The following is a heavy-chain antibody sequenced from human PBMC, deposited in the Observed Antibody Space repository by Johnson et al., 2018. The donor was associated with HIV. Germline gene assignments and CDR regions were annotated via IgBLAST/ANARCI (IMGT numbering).Heavy chain of an antibody. J-gene: IGHJ3*02. CDR1: GFSFSSYW. D-gene: IGHD2-15*01. Sequence: VQLVESGGGVVQPGGSLRLSCAATGFSFSSYWMTWVRQAPGKGLEWVASIKQDGSEKYYVDSVKGRFTISRDNAKKSLYLQMNSLRAEDTAVYYCARARWYLGGGSCCAFDIWGQGTMVTVSS. V-gene: IGHV3-7*02. CDR3: ARARWYLGGGSCCAFDI. CDR2: IKQDGSEK.